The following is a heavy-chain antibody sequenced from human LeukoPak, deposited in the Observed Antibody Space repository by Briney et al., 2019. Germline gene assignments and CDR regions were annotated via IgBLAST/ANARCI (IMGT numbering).Heavy chain of an antibody. CDR3: ARHEKWSTGDY. D-gene: IGHD2-15*01. CDR1: GCIFSNYW. CDR2: INPGDSNT. J-gene: IGHJ4*02. V-gene: IGHV5-51*01. Sequence: GGSLQISCKASGCIFSNYWIGWVRQLPGKGLEWMGIINPGDSNTRYSPSFEGQVTISADKSIGTAYLQWSSLKASDTAIYYCARHEKWSTGDYWGQGTLVTVSS.